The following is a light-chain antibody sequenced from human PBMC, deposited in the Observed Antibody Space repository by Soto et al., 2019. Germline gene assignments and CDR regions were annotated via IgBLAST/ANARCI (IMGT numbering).Light chain of an antibody. Sequence: QSVLTQPASVSGSPGQSITISCTGTSSDVGGYNYVSWYQQHPGKAPKLMIYEVSNRPSGVSSRFSGSKSGNTASLTISGLQAEDETDYYCFSYTSSGTYVFGTGTKGTVL. CDR1: SSDVGGYNY. J-gene: IGLJ1*01. CDR2: EVS. CDR3: FSYTSSGTYV. V-gene: IGLV2-14*01.